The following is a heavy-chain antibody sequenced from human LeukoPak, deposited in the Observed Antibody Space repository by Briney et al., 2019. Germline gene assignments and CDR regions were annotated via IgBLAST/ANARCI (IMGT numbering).Heavy chain of an antibody. Sequence: SETLSLTCTVSGGSISSYYWSWIRQPPGKGLEWIGYIYYSGSTNYNPSLKSRVTISVDTSKNQFSLKLSSVTAADTAVYYCARDGAYDFWSGYYNYWGQGTLVTVSS. CDR1: GGSISSYY. CDR3: ARDGAYDFWSGYYNY. V-gene: IGHV4-59*01. D-gene: IGHD3-3*01. J-gene: IGHJ4*02. CDR2: IYYSGST.